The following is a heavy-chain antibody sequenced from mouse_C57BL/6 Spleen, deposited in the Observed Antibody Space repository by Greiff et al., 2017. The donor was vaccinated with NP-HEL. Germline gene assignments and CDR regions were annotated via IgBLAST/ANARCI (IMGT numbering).Heavy chain of an antibody. Sequence: EVQLQQSGPELVKPGASVKISCKASGYTFTDYYMNWVKQSHGKSLEWIGDINPNNGGTSYNQKFKGKATLTVDKSSSTAYMELRSLTSEDSAVYYCARRYYGPTYAMDYWGQRTSVTVSS. CDR2: INPNNGGT. CDR1: GYTFTDYY. D-gene: IGHD1-2*01. J-gene: IGHJ4*01. CDR3: ARRYYGPTYAMDY. V-gene: IGHV1-26*01.